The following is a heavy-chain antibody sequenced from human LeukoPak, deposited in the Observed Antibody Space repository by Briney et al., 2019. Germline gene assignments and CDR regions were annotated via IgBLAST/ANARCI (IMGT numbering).Heavy chain of an antibody. D-gene: IGHD2-15*01. CDR1: GYTFTSYA. J-gene: IGHJ4*02. Sequence: AASVKVSCKASGYTFTSYAISWVRQAPGQGLEWMGGIIPIFGTANYAQKFQGRVTITADESTSTAYMELSSLRSEDTAVYYCAREGSYCSGGSCYYDYWGQGTQVTVSS. V-gene: IGHV1-69*13. CDR2: IIPIFGTA. CDR3: AREGSYCSGGSCYYDY.